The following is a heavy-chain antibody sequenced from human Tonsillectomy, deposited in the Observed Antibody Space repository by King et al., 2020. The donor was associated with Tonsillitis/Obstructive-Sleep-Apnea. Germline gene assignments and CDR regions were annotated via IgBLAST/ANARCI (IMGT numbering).Heavy chain of an antibody. D-gene: IGHD3-10*01. CDR2: FYYSGST. Sequence: QLQESGPGLVKPSETLALTCTVSGGSISSRSYYWGWIRQPPGKGLEWIGSFYYSGSTYNNPSLKSRVTIFVDTSKNQFSLNLSSGTAADTAVYYCARHNYNNGDWFDPWGQGTLVTVSS. V-gene: IGHV4-39*01. CDR3: ARHNYNNGDWFDP. J-gene: IGHJ5*02. CDR1: GGSISSRSYY.